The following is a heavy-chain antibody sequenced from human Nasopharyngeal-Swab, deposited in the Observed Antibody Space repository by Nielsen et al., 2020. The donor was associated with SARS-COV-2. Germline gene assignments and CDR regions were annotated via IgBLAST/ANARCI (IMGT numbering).Heavy chain of an antibody. D-gene: IGHD1-14*01. CDR3: ARPTTLGYYYGMDV. CDR2: INHSGST. J-gene: IGHJ6*02. V-gene: IGHV4-34*01. Sequence: WIRQPQGKGLEWIGEINHSGSTNYNPSLKSRVTISVDTSKNQFSLKLSSVTAADTAVYYCARPTTLGYYYGMDVWGQGTTVTVSS.